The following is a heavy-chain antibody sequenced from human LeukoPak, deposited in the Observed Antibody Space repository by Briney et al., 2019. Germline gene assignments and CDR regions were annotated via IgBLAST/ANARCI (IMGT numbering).Heavy chain of an antibody. V-gene: IGHV1-2*02. CDR3: ARGYGSGSYLSTWPFDY. D-gene: IGHD3-10*01. Sequence: GASVKVSCKASGYTFTCYYMHWVRQAPGQGLEWMGWINPNSGGTNYAQKFQGRVTMTRDTSISTAYMELSRLRSDDTAVYYCARGYGSGSYLSTWPFDYWGQGTLVTVSS. CDR1: GYTFTCYY. J-gene: IGHJ4*02. CDR2: INPNSGGT.